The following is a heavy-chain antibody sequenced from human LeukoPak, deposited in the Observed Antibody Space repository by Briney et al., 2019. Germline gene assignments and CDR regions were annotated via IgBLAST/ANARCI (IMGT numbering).Heavy chain of an antibody. D-gene: IGHD6-19*01. CDR2: ISYDGSNK. V-gene: IGHV3-30*04. J-gene: IGHJ1*01. Sequence: GSLRLSCAASGFTFSSYAMHWVRQAPGKGLEWVAVISYDGSNKYYADSVKGRFTISRDNSKNTLYLQMNSLRAEDTAVYYCARDRDSSDLNWGQGTLVTVSS. CDR1: GFTFSSYA. CDR3: ARDRDSSDLN.